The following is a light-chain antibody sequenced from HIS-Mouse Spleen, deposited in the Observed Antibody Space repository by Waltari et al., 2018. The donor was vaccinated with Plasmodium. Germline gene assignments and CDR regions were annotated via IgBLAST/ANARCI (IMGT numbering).Light chain of an antibody. CDR2: EDS. CDR1: ALPKKY. V-gene: IGLV3-10*01. Sequence: SYELTQPPSVSVSPGQTARIPCSGAALPKKYAYWYQQKSGQAPVQVIYEDSKRPSGIPERFSGSSSGTMATLTISGAQVEDEADYYCYSTDSSGNHRVFGGGTKLTVL. J-gene: IGLJ3*02. CDR3: YSTDSSGNHRV.